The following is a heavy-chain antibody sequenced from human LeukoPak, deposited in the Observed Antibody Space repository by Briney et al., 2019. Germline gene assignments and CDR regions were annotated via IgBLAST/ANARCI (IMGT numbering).Heavy chain of an antibody. V-gene: IGHV1-69*04. CDR2: IIPILGIA. CDR3: ARDPSSSSRISDY. D-gene: IGHD6-6*01. J-gene: IGHJ4*02. CDR1: GGTFSSYA. Sequence: SGKLSCKASGGTFSSYAISWVRQAPGQGLEWMGRIIPILGIANYAQKFQGRVTITADKSTSTAYMELSSLRSEDTAVYYCARDPSSSSRISDYWGQGTLVPVSS.